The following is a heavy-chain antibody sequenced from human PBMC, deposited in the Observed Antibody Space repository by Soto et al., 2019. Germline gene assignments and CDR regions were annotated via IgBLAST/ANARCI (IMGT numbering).Heavy chain of an antibody. J-gene: IGHJ6*02. CDR3: ARVPDV. CDR1: GGSISSGGYS. V-gene: IGHV4-30-2*01. Sequence: XQESGSGLVKPSQTLSLTCAVSGGSISSGGYSWSWIRQPPGKGLEWIGYIYHSGSTHYNPYLTSGVTISVDRSKNQFSPKLSSVTAAATAGYYCARVPDVWGQGTTVTVSS. CDR2: IYHSGST.